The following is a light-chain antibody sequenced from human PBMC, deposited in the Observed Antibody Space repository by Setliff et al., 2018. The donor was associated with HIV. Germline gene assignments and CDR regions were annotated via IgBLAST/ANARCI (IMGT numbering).Light chain of an antibody. CDR2: EVS. Sequence: QSALTQSASVSGSPGQSITISCTGTSSDVNGYNYVSWYQQHPGKAPKLMICEVSNRPSGVSNRFSGSKSGNTASLTISGLQAEDEADYYCSSYTSSSTPYVFGTGTKVTVL. CDR1: SSDVNGYNY. J-gene: IGLJ1*01. CDR3: SSYTSSSTPYV. V-gene: IGLV2-14*01.